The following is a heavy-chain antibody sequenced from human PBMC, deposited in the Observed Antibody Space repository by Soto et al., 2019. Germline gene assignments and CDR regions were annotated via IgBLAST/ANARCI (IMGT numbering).Heavy chain of an antibody. CDR2: IYPSGTT. CDR1: GDSFSNYY. J-gene: IGHJ6*02. CDR3: ARDDFGSAGMDV. V-gene: IGHV4-4*07. Sequence: QVQLQESGPGLVKPSETLSLTCTVSGDSFSNYYWSWIRQPAGKGLEWIGRIYPSGTTNYNPSLKSRLTMSRDTSKNQFSLSLRPVTAADTAVYFCARDDFGSAGMDVWGQGTTVTVSS. D-gene: IGHD3-10*01.